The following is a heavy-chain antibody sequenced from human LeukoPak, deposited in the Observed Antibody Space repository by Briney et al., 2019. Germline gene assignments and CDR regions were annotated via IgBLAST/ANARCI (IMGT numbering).Heavy chain of an antibody. D-gene: IGHD2-15*01. CDR2: ISSNGGIT. Sequence: GGSLRLSCAASGFTFSNYAMHWVRQAPGKGLEYVSAISSNGGITYYANSVEGRFTISRDNSKNTLHLQMGSLRAEDVAVYYCARDQLILSYYYGMDVWAKGPRSPSP. V-gene: IGHV3-64*01. J-gene: IGHJ6*02. CDR1: GFTFSNYA. CDR3: ARDQLILSYYYGMDV.